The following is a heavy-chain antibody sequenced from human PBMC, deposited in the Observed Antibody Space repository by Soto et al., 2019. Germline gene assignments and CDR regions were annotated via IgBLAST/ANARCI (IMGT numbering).Heavy chain of an antibody. V-gene: IGHV4-59*12. CDR2: VSYFGTT. D-gene: IGHD2-2*03. J-gene: IGHJ6*02. CDR3: ARLNGYCVSTKCHGYYGMDV. CDR1: GGPLTTYF. Sequence: SETLSLTCNVSGGPLTTYFWSWIRQPPGKGLEWIGYVSYFGTTNYNPSLQSRLTISLDTSKTHFSLRLSSVTAADTAVYYCARLNGYCVSTKCHGYYGMDVWGQGTTVTVSS.